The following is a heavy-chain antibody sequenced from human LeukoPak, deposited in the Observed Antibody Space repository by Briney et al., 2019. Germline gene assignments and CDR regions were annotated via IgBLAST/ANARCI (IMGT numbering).Heavy chain of an antibody. V-gene: IGHV4-59*08. CDR2: IYYIANT. Sequence: SETLTLTCTVSGGSISSYYWSWIRQPPGKGLEWIGYIYYIANTNYNPSLKSRVTISVDTSKNQFSLRLSSVTAADTAVYYCARHVSSIGAPFLYWGQGTLVTASS. CDR3: ARHVSSIGAPFLY. D-gene: IGHD5/OR15-5a*01. CDR1: GGSISSYY. J-gene: IGHJ4*02.